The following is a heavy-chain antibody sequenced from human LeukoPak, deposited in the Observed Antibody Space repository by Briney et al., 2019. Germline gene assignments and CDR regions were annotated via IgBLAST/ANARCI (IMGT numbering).Heavy chain of an antibody. CDR3: ASIANAPSVNYDSRDY. CDR1: GFTFSSYW. D-gene: IGHD3-22*01. CDR2: INQDGSDK. J-gene: IGHJ4*02. Sequence: PGGSLRLSCAASGFTFSSYWMSWVRQAPGKGLEWVAKINQDGSDKYYVDSVKGRFTISRDNAKNSLYLQMNSLRAEDTAVYYFASIANAPSVNYDSRDYWGQGTLVTVSS. V-gene: IGHV3-7*01.